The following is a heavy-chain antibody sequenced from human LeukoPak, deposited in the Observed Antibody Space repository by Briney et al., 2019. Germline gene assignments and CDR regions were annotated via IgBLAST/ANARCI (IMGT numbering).Heavy chain of an antibody. D-gene: IGHD2-21*02. CDR1: GYSFPTFG. J-gene: IGHJ4*02. CDR2: ISAYDGNV. CDR3: ARVTHSGGDWRHDY. V-gene: IGHV1-18*01. Sequence: GASVKVSCKASGYSFPTFGISWVRQAPGQGLEWMGWISAYDGNVNYAQKFQDRIIVTTDTSTSTAYMELRSLRSDDTAVYYCARVTHSGGDWRHDYWGQGTLVTVSS.